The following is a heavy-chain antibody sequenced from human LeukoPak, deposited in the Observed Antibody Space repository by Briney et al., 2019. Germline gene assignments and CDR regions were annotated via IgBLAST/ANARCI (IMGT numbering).Heavy chain of an antibody. CDR1: GGSISSGGYY. CDR3: ARAQVVTPYVRVENYFDY. J-gene: IGHJ4*02. D-gene: IGHD4-23*01. CDR2: IYYSGST. V-gene: IGHV4-31*03. Sequence: SETLSLTCTVSGGSISSGGYYWSWIRQHPGKGLEWIGYIYYSGSTYYNPSLKSRVTISVDTSKNQFSLKLSSVTAADTAVYYCARAQVVTPYVRVENYFDYWGQGTLVTVSS.